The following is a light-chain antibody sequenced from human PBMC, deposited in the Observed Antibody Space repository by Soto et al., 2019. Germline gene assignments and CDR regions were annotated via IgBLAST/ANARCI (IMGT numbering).Light chain of an antibody. CDR3: QQYETSPWT. CDR1: QSFSSSY. CDR2: GAS. V-gene: IGKV3-20*01. J-gene: IGKJ1*01. Sequence: EIVLTQSPGTLSLSPGERATLSCRASQSFSSSYLAWDQQKPGQAPRLLIYGASRRSTGIPGRFSGGGSGTDITLTISRLEAEDFAVYYCQQYETSPWTFGQGTKVEIK.